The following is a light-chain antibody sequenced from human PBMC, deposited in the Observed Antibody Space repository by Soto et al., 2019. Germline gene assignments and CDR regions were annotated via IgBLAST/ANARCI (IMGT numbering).Light chain of an antibody. CDR2: EVS. J-gene: IGLJ1*01. CDR1: SSDVGGYNY. V-gene: IGLV2-14*01. Sequence: QSVLTQPASVSGSPGQSITISCTGTSSDVGGYNYVSWYQQYPGKAPKLMIFEVSNRPSGVSNHFSATKSGNTASLTISGLQTEDEADYYCCSYTGASTLVFGSGTKVTVL. CDR3: CSYTGASTLV.